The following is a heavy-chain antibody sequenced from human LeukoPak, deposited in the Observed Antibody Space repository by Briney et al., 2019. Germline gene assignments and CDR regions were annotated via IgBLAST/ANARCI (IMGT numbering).Heavy chain of an antibody. D-gene: IGHD5-12*01. J-gene: IGHJ4*02. CDR2: IYSGSST. Sequence: PAGSLRLSCAASGFTINSNYMSWLRQAPGKGLEGVTVIYSGSSTYYAVSVRGTITISRDKSTNSLYLQRISLRAEDTAVCYCARRDGGYVFDYWGQGTLVTVSS. V-gene: IGHV3-66*04. CDR3: ARRDGGYVFDY. CDR1: GFTINSNY.